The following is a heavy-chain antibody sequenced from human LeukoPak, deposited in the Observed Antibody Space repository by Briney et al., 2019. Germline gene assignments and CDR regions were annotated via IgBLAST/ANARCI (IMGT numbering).Heavy chain of an antibody. D-gene: IGHD3-10*01. CDR1: GFTFSSYG. J-gene: IGHJ6*03. CDR3: AKVRGVIRPLYYYMDV. Sequence: PGGSLRLSCVTSGFTFSSYGMHWVRQVPGKGLEWVAVISYDARSNYHVDSVKGRFTISRDNSKNTLYLQMNSLRAEDTAVYYCAKVRGVIRPLYYYMDVWGKGTTVTISS. V-gene: IGHV3-30*18. CDR2: ISYDARSN.